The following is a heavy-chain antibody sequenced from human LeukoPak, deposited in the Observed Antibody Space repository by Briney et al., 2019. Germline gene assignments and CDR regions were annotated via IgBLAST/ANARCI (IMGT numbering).Heavy chain of an antibody. V-gene: IGHV5-51*01. CDR2: IYPGDSDT. D-gene: IGHD4-11*01. J-gene: IGHJ4*02. CDR3: ARPDQDTVGYFDY. CDR1: GFDFTIHW. Sequence: GESLKISCKGSGFDFTIHWIAWVRQMPGKGLEWMGIIYPGDSDTRYSPSFQGQVTISADKSISTAYLQWSSLKASDTAMYYCARPDQDTVGYFDYWGQGTLVTVSS.